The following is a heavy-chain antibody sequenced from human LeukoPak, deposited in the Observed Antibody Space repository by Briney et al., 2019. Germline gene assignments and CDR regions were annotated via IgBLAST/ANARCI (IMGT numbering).Heavy chain of an antibody. Sequence: GGSLRLSCAASGFTLTSYAMSWVRQAPGKGLEWVSGISGSGGSTFYADSVKGRFTISRDNSKNTLSLQMNSLRAEDTGVYYCAKSGDSSGWYAGSFDYWGQGILVTVSS. CDR2: ISGSGGST. D-gene: IGHD6-19*01. CDR3: AKSGDSSGWYAGSFDY. V-gene: IGHV3-23*01. CDR1: GFTLTSYA. J-gene: IGHJ4*02.